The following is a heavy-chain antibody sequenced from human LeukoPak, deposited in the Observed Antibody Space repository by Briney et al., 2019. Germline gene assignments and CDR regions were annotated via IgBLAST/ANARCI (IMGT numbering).Heavy chain of an antibody. D-gene: IGHD6-6*01. CDR2: INHSGST. CDR1: GGSFSGYY. V-gene: IGHV4-34*01. J-gene: IGHJ4*02. CDR3: ARARIAARNARDFDY. Sequence: ETLSLTCAVYGGSFSGYYWSWIRQPPGKGLEWIGEINHSGSTNYNPSLKSRVTISVDTSKNQFSLKLSSVTAAGTAVYYCARARIAARNARDFDYWGQGTLVTVSS.